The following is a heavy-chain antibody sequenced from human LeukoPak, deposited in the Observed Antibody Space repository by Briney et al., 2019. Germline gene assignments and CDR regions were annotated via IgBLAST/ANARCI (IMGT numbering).Heavy chain of an antibody. D-gene: IGHD3-16*02. CDR3: ARHSVVRLGELSPDY. CDR2: IYYSGST. J-gene: IGHJ4*02. Sequence: SETLSLTCTVSGGSISSGSYYWGWIRQPPGQGLDRIGTIYYSGSTYYSPSLRGRVTISVDTSNNQFSLSLSSVTAADTAVYYCARHSVVRLGELSPDYWGQGTLVTVSS. V-gene: IGHV4-39*01. CDR1: GGSISSGSYY.